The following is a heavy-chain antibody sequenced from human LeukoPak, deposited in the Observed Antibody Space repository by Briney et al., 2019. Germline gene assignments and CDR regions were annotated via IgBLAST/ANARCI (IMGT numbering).Heavy chain of an antibody. J-gene: IGHJ4*02. CDR1: GFTFSSYW. V-gene: IGHV3-7*01. D-gene: IGHD3-22*01. CDR2: INQEGSEK. Sequence: PGGSLRLSCAASGFTFSSYWMSWVCQAPGKGLEWVANINQEGSEKYYVDAVKGRFTISRDNAKSSLYLQMNSLRVDDTAVYYCARDRDLYDRRRGYYYTEDDYWGQGTLVTVSS. CDR3: ARDRDLYDRRRGYYYTEDDY.